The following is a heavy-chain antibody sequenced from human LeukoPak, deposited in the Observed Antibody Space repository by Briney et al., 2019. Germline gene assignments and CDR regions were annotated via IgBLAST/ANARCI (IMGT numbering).Heavy chain of an antibody. Sequence: SETLSLTCAVSGYSISSGYYWGWIRQPPGKGLEWIGSIYHSGSTYYNPSLKSRVTISVDTSKNQFSLKLSSVTAADTAVYYCASHPSWRLAARPDLDYWGQGTLVTVSS. CDR1: GYSISSGYY. V-gene: IGHV4-38-2*01. J-gene: IGHJ4*02. CDR3: ASHPSWRLAARPDLDY. CDR2: IYHSGST. D-gene: IGHD6-6*01.